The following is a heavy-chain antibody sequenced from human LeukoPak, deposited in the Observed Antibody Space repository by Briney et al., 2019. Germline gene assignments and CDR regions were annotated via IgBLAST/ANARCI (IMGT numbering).Heavy chain of an antibody. CDR2: VYPGESDI. CDR1: GYSFTSYW. V-gene: IGHV5-51*01. Sequence: GESLKISCKGFGYSFTSYWIGWVRQVPGKGLEWVGLVYPGESDIRYSPSFQGQVTISADMSISTAYLQWSSLKASDTAMYYCARHAYHDDNSDYYFGYWGQGTLVTVSS. J-gene: IGHJ4*02. CDR3: ARHAYHDDNSDYYFGY. D-gene: IGHD3-22*01.